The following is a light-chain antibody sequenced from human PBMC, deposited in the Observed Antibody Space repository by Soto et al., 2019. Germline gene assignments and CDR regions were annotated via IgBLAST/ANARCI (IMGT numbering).Light chain of an antibody. J-gene: IGKJ5*01. CDR2: AAS. Sequence: DIQMTQSPSSLSASVGDRVSITCRASQSIRYYLNWYQQKPGKAPKLLINAASILHSGVPSRFSGSGSGTDFTLTISSLQPEDSATYYCQQSHSNAITFGQGTRLEIK. V-gene: IGKV1-39*01. CDR1: QSIRYY. CDR3: QQSHSNAIT.